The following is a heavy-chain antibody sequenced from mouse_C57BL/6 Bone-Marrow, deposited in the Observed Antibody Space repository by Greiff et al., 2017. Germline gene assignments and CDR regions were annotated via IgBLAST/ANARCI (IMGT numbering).Heavy chain of an antibody. J-gene: IGHJ2*01. D-gene: IGHD1-1*01. V-gene: IGHV1-18*01. CDR2: INPNHGGT. CDR1: GYTFTDYN. CDR3: ARRDYYGFDY. Sequence: EVQLQESGPELVKPGASVKIPCKASGYTFTDYNMDWVKQSHGKSLEWIGDINPNHGGTIYNQKFKGKATLTVDKSSSTAYMELRSLTSEDTAVYYCARRDYYGFDYWGQGTTLTVSS.